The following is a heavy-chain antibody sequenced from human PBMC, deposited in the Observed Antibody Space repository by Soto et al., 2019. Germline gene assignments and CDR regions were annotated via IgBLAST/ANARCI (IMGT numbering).Heavy chain of an antibody. CDR2: ISSGSAYI. CDR1: TFNSYS. Sequence: EVQLGESGGGLVKPGGSLRLSCSFTFNSYSLNWVRQGPGKGREWVSSISSGSAYIKYADSVKGRFTISRDNANNFLYLQMSRLRVDDTALYYCTRDQGGSYDSWFDPWGQGTLVTVSS. J-gene: IGHJ5*02. D-gene: IGHD1-26*01. CDR3: TRDQGGSYDSWFDP. V-gene: IGHV3-21*06.